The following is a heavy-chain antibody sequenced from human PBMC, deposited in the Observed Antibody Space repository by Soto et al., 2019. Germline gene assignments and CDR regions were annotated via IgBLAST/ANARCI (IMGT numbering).Heavy chain of an antibody. D-gene: IGHD3-22*01. V-gene: IGHV2-70*01. CDR1: GVSLVTGGMC. CDR2: IDWDDDK. CDR3: VRDYYDSSGYYYVRGDY. Sequence: SGPALVNPTQTLTLTCTFAGVSLVTGGMCVSWIRQPPGKALEWLALIDWDDDKYYSTSLKTRLTISKDTSKNQVVLTMTNMEPVETATYYCVRDYYDSSGYYYVRGDYWGQGTLVGVSS. J-gene: IGHJ4*02.